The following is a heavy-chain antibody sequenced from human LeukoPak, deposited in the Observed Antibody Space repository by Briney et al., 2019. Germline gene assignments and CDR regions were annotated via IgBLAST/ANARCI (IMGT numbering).Heavy chain of an antibody. CDR2: IYSGGRT. J-gene: IGHJ4*02. CDR3: ARGTLSKYSGSDFDY. V-gene: IGHV3-66*02. D-gene: IGHD1-26*01. CDR1: GFTVSSNY. Sequence: PGGSLRLSCAASGFTVSSNYMSWVRQAPGKGLEWVSVIYSGGRTYYADSVKGRFTLSRDNSKNTLYLQMNSLRAEDTALYYCARGTLSKYSGSDFDYWGQGTLVTVSS.